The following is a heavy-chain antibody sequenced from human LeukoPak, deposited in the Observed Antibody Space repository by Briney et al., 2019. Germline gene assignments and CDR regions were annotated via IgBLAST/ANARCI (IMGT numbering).Heavy chain of an antibody. Sequence: SETLSLTCAVYGGSFSGYYWGWIRQPPGKGLEWIGEINHSGSTNYNPSLKSRVTISVDTSKNQFSMKLSSVTAADTAVYYCARGRSRGYFDYWGEGTLVTVP. J-gene: IGHJ4*02. D-gene: IGHD6-13*01. CDR2: INHSGST. CDR1: GGSFSGYY. CDR3: ARGRSRGYFDY. V-gene: IGHV4-34*01.